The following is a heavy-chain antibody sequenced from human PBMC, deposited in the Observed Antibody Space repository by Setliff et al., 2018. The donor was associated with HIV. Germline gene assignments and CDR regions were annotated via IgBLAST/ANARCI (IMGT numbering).Heavy chain of an antibody. CDR1: GGSISSSGYY. V-gene: IGHV4-39*01. CDR2: MYYRGST. CDR3: ARQGSLCPDCYLDS. D-gene: IGHD2-21*01. Sequence: SETLSLTCTVSGGSISSSGYYWGWIRQPPGKGLEWIGNMYYRGSTYYDPSLKSRVIISVDTSKNQFSLKLSSVTAADTAVYYCARQGSLCPDCYLDSWGQGTLVNVSS. J-gene: IGHJ4*02.